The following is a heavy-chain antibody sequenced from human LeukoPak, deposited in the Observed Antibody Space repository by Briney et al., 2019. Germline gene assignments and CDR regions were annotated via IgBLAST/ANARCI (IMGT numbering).Heavy chain of an antibody. D-gene: IGHD2-15*01. J-gene: IGHJ5*02. Sequence: GALVKVSCKASGGTFSSYAISWVRQAPGHGLEWMGRIIPILGIANYAQKFQGRVTITADKSTSTAYMELSSLRSEDTAVYYCASAGTLGYCSGGSCPNWFDPWGQGTLVTVSS. CDR3: ASAGTLGYCSGGSCPNWFDP. CDR2: IIPILGIA. CDR1: GGTFSSYA. V-gene: IGHV1-69*04.